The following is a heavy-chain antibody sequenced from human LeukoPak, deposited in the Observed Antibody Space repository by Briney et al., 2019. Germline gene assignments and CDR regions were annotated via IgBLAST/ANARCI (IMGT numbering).Heavy chain of an antibody. D-gene: IGHD3-22*01. Sequence: ASVKVSCKASGYTFTSYGISWVRQAPGQGLEWMGWISAYNGNTNYAQKLQGRVTMTTGTSTSTAYMELRSLRSDDTAVYYCARDLARYYDSSGYSDYWGQGTLVTVSS. J-gene: IGHJ4*02. V-gene: IGHV1-18*01. CDR3: ARDLARYYDSSGYSDY. CDR2: ISAYNGNT. CDR1: GYTFTSYG.